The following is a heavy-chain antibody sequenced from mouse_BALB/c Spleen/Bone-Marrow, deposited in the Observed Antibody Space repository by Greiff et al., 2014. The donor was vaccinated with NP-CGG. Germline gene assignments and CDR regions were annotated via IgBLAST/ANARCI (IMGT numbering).Heavy chain of an antibody. CDR2: IDPANGNT. D-gene: IGHD1-1*01. CDR3: ASYYYGSSLFAY. CDR1: GFNIKDTY. Sequence: EVKLVESGAELVKPGASVKLSCTASGFNIKDTYMHWVKQRPEQGLEWIGRIDPANGNTKYDPKFQGKATITADTSSNTAYPQLSSLTSEYTAVYYCASYYYGSSLFAYWGQGTLVTVSA. J-gene: IGHJ3*01. V-gene: IGHV14-3*02.